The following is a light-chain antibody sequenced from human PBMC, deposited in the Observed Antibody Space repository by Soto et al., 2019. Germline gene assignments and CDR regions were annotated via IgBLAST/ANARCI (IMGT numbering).Light chain of an antibody. Sequence: DIVMTQSPLSLPVTPGEPASISCRSSQSLLHSNGYNYLDWYLQKPGQSPQLLIYLGSNRASGVPDRCSGSGSGTYFTLKISRVEAEDVGVYYCMQALQTPRTFCQGTKVEIK. CDR2: LGS. V-gene: IGKV2-28*01. CDR3: MQALQTPRT. CDR1: QSLLHSNGYNY. J-gene: IGKJ1*01.